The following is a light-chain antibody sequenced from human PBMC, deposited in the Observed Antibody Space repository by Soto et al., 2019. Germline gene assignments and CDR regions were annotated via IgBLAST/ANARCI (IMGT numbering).Light chain of an antibody. CDR1: QTIGRY. CDR2: AGS. V-gene: IGKV1-39*01. CDR3: QQSCITPHT. J-gene: IGKJ2*01. Sequence: DIQMTQSPSSLSASGGDRVTITCRASQTIGRYLTWYQQQPGKAPKLLIYAGSNLQSGVPSRFSGTGSGTDFTLTISSLQPEDFATYYCQQSCITPHTFGQGTRVEIK.